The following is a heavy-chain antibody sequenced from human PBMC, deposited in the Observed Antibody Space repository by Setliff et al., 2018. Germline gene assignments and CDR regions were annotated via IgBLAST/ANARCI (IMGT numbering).Heavy chain of an antibody. Sequence: ASVKVSCKASGFTFTSYALHWVRQAPGQRLEWMGWINAGNGNTKYSQKFQGRVTMTRDTSTSTVYVELSSLRSEDTAVYYCARDFRGQWGGKGGLDYWGEGALESVS. D-gene: IGHD6-19*01. CDR2: INAGNGNT. CDR3: ARDFRGQWGGKGGLDY. CDR1: GFTFTSYA. J-gene: IGHJ4*02. V-gene: IGHV1-3*01.